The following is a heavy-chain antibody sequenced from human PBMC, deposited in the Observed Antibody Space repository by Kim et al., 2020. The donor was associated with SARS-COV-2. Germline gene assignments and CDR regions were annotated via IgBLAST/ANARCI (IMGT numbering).Heavy chain of an antibody. CDR3: VREGDVLTGYYNFDY. V-gene: IGHV3-48*03. J-gene: IGHJ4*02. CDR2: IGPSLGNI. Sequence: GGSLRLSCAASDFSFSDYKFHWVRQAPGKGLEWISYIGPSLGNIYYADAVEGRFTISRDNSKNSLYLHMNNLSAEDTAVYYCVREGDVLTGYYNFDYWGQGTMVTVSP. D-gene: IGHD3-9*01. CDR1: DFSFSDYK.